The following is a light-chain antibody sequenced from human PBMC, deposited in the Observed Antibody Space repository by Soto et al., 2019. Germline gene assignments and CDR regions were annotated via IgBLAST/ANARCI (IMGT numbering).Light chain of an antibody. J-gene: IGLJ1*01. CDR2: SNN. CDR1: SSNIGRNI. V-gene: IGLV1-44*01. CDR3: AAWDDSLNGRV. Sequence: QSVLTQPPSASGTPGQRVTISCSGSSSNIGRNIVNWYQQLPGSAPRLLIYSNNQRPSGVPDRFFGSKSGTSASLAISGLQSEDEADYHCAAWDDSLNGRVFGTRTKLTVL.